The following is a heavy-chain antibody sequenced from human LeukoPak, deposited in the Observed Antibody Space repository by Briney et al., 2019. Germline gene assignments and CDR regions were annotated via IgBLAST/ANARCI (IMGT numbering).Heavy chain of an antibody. CDR1: GYTFTGYY. CDR2: INPNSGDT. Sequence: ASVKVSCKASGYTFTGYYMHWVRQAPGQGLEWMGRINPNSGDTIYAQNFQGRVTVTSATSISTAYMELSRLTSDDTAVYFCARLGLHGSGTYNFFDYWGQGTLVTVSS. J-gene: IGHJ4*02. CDR3: ARLGLHGSGTYNFFDY. V-gene: IGHV1-2*06. D-gene: IGHD3-10*01.